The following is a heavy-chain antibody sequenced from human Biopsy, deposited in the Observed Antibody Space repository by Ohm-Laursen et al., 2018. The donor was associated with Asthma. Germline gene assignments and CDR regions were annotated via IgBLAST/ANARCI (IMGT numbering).Heavy chain of an antibody. D-gene: IGHD3-10*01. CDR1: GSSVSTGSYY. V-gene: IGHV4-61*01. CDR3: ARGPNYHGSGRAPIGMDV. J-gene: IGHJ6*02. CDR2: IYYTGSD. Sequence: SDTLSLTCTVSGSSVSTGSYYWSWIRQPPGKGLEWLGYIYYTGSDNYNPSLKSRVTISVDTSKNQFSLRLNSVTAADTAVYYCARGPNYHGSGRAPIGMDVWGQGTTVTVSS.